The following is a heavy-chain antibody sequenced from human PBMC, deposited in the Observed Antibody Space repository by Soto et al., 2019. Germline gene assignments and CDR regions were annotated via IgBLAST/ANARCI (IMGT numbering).Heavy chain of an antibody. CDR1: GGSISSYY. V-gene: IGHV4-59*01. CDR2: IYYSGST. J-gene: IGHJ6*02. D-gene: IGHD3-9*01. CDR3: ARWGKGYDILYYYYYGMDV. Sequence: SETLSLTCTVSGGSISSYYWSWIRQPPGKGLEWIGYIYYSGSTNYNPSLKSRVTISVDTSKNQFSLKLSSVTAADTAVYYCARWGKGYDILYYYYYGMDVWGQGTTVTVS.